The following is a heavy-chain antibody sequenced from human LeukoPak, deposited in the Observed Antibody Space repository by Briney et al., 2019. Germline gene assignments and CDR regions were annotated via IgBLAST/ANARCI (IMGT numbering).Heavy chain of an antibody. CDR2: IIPIFGTA. V-gene: IGHV1-69*05. D-gene: IGHD5-18*01. J-gene: IGHJ6*03. CDR1: GGTFSSYA. CDR3: ARDSYGLDYYYYMDG. Sequence: GASVKVSCKASGGTFSSYAISWVRQAPGQGLEWMGRIIPIFGTANYAQKFQGRVTITTDESTSTAYMELSSLRSEDTAVYYCARDSYGLDYYYYMDGWGKGTTVTVS.